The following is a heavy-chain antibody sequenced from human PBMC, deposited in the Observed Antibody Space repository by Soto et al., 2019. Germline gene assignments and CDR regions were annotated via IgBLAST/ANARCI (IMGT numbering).Heavy chain of an antibody. D-gene: IGHD6-13*01. Sequence: GGSLRLSCAASGFTFSSYAMSWVRQAPGKGLEWVSAISGSGGSTYYADSVKGRFTISRDNSKNTLCLQMNSLRAEDTAVYYCAKDKGEQQLVLSYYYYGMDVWGQGTTVTVSS. CDR2: ISGSGGST. J-gene: IGHJ6*02. CDR1: GFTFSSYA. CDR3: AKDKGEQQLVLSYYYYGMDV. V-gene: IGHV3-23*01.